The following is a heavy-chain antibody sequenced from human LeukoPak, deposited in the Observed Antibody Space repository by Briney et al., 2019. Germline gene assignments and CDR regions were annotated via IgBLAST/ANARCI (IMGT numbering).Heavy chain of an antibody. J-gene: IGHJ4*02. D-gene: IGHD3-22*01. CDR1: GFTFSSYS. CDR3: ARDTMIVVVNPFDY. CDR2: ISSSSSYI. V-gene: IGHV3-21*01. Sequence: GGSLRLSCAPSGFTFSSYSMNWVRQAPGKGLEWVSSISSSSSYIYYADSVKGRFTISRDNAKNSLYLQMNSLRAEDTAVYYCARDTMIVVVNPFDYWGQGTLVTVSS.